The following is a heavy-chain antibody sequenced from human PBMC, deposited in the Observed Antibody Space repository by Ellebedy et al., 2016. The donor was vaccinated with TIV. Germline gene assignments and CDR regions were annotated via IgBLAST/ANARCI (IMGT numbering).Heavy chain of an antibody. CDR1: GLTLSRYW. J-gene: IGHJ4*02. CDR3: ATNRYASDY. CDR2: IKEDGSEK. D-gene: IGHD2-2*01. Sequence: PGGSLRLSCAASGLTLSRYWMSWVRKAPGKGLEWVANIKEDGSEKYYVDSVKGRFTISRDNAKKSLHLQMNSLRAEDTDVYYCATNRYASDYWGQGTLVTVSS. V-gene: IGHV3-7*01.